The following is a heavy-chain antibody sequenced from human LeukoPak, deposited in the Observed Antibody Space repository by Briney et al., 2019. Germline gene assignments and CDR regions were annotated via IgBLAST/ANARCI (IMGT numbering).Heavy chain of an antibody. CDR1: GGSISSGGYS. D-gene: IGHD4-17*01. CDR3: ARDDYGDYFDY. J-gene: IGHJ4*02. V-gene: IGHV4-30-4*07. CDR2: ISYSGST. Sequence: PSQTLSLTCAVSGGSISSGGYSWSWLRQPPGKGLEWIGYISYSGSTNYNPSLKSRVDISVDTSKNQFSLKLSSVTAADTAVYYCARDDYGDYFDYWGQGTLVTVSS.